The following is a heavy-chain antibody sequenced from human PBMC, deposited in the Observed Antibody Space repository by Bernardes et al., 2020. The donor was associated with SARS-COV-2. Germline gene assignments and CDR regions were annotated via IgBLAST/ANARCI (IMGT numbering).Heavy chain of an antibody. J-gene: IGHJ4*02. CDR3: TRGNTVEYTGSAPFDL. CDR2: ITPNNAIP. CDR1: GYTFNGRY. D-gene: IGHD5-12*01. Sequence: ASVKVSCRASGYTFNGRYLPWVRRAPGQGLEWMGWITPNNAIPTYSQKFQHRVTLTTDTSISTGYMELTSLTSDDTAIYYCTRGNTVEYTGSAPFDLWGPGTLVTVSS. V-gene: IGHV1-2*02.